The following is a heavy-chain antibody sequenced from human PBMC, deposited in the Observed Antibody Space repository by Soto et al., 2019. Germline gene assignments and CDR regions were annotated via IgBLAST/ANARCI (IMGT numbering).Heavy chain of an antibody. J-gene: IGHJ3*02. CDR2: IYHSGLV. D-gene: IGHD6-25*01. Sequence: QVQLQETGPGLVKPSGTLSLTCAVSRGSISSWNWWKWVRKHPGKELEWIGAIYHSGLVKYNPSLKSRVTISVDQSKNQFSLKLSSVTAADTAVYYCARERLTGGGAVDIWGQGTMVTVSS. V-gene: IGHV4-4*02. CDR3: ARERLTGGGAVDI. CDR1: RGSISSWNW.